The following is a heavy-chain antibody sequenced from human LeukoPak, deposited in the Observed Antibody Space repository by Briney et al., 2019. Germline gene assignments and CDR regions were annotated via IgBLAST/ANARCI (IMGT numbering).Heavy chain of an antibody. J-gene: IGHJ5*02. CDR2: ISSSGSTI. D-gene: IGHD3-10*01. V-gene: IGHV3-48*03. Sequence: GGSLRLSCAASGFTFSSYEMNWVRQAPGKGLEWVSYISSSGSTIYYADSVKGRFTISRDNAKNSLYLQMNSLRAGDTAVYYCAPQQYYYGSGSWSWFDPWGQGTLVTVSS. CDR3: APQQYYYGSGSWSWFDP. CDR1: GFTFSSYE.